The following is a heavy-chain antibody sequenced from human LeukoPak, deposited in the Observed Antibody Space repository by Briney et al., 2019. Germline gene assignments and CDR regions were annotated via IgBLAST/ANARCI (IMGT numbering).Heavy chain of an antibody. CDR1: GFSFNTYS. D-gene: IGHD6-13*01. CDR2: IYSGGST. J-gene: IGHJ4*02. Sequence: PGGSLRLSCAASGFSFNTYSMNWVRQAPGKGLEWVSVIYSGGSTYYADSVKGRFTISRDNSKNTLYLQMNSLRAEDTAVYYCARDSFSSSWYPFDYWGQGTLVTVSS. CDR3: ARDSFSSSWYPFDY. V-gene: IGHV3-66*01.